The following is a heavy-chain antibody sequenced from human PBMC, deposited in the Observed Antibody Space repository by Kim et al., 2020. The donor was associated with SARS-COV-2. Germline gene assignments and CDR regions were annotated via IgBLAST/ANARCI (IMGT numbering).Heavy chain of an antibody. CDR3: ARESTMVRGVYFDY. CDR1: GFTFSSYS. Sequence: GGSLRLSCAASGFTFSSYSMNWVRQAPGKGLEWVSYISSSSSTIYYADSVKGRFTISRDNAKNSLYLQMNSLRDEDTAVYYCARESTMVRGVYFDYWGQGTLVTVSS. D-gene: IGHD3-10*01. CDR2: ISSSSSTI. J-gene: IGHJ4*02. V-gene: IGHV3-48*02.